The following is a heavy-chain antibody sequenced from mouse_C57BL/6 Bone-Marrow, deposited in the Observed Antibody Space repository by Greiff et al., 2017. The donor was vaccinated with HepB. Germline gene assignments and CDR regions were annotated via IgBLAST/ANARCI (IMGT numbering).Heavy chain of an antibody. CDR3: ARHRYGSWEDYAMDY. CDR2: ISNGGGST. Sequence: EVKLMESGGGLVQPGGSLKLSCAASGFTFSDYYMYWVRQTPEKRLEWVAYISNGGGSTYYPDTVKGRFTISRDNAKNTLYLQMSRLKSEDTAMYYCARHRYGSWEDYAMDYGGQGTSVTVSS. J-gene: IGHJ4*01. D-gene: IGHD1-1*01. V-gene: IGHV5-12*01. CDR1: GFTFSDYY.